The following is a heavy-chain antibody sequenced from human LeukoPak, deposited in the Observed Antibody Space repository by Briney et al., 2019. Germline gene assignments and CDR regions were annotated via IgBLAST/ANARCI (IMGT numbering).Heavy chain of an antibody. Sequence: AGGSLRLSCAASGFTFSTFAMIWVRQPPGKGLEWVSSIFPSGGEIHYADSVRGRFTISRDNSKSTLSLQMNSLRVEDTAVYYCAPRWFDPWGQGTLVTVSS. CDR3: APRWFDP. CDR1: GFTFSTFA. J-gene: IGHJ5*02. V-gene: IGHV3-23*01. CDR2: IFPSGGEI.